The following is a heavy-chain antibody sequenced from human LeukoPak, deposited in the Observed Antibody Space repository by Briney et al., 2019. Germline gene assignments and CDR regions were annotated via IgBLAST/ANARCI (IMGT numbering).Heavy chain of an antibody. D-gene: IGHD6-13*01. V-gene: IGHV4-38-2*02. CDR2: IYHSGST. J-gene: IGHJ4*02. CDR1: GYSISSGYY. Sequence: PSETLSLTCTVSGYSISSGYYWGWIRQPPGKGLEWIGSIYHSGSTYYNPSLKSRVTISVDTSKNQFSLKLGSVTAADTAVYYCARDLWSSSFDYWGQGTLVTVSS. CDR3: ARDLWSSSFDY.